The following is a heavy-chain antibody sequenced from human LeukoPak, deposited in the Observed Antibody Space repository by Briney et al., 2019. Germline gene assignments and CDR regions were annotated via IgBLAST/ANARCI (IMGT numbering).Heavy chain of an antibody. V-gene: IGHV4-39*07. Sequence: SETLSLTCTVSGGSISSSSYYWGWIRQPPGKGLERIGGIYYSGSTYYNPSLKSRVTISVDTSKNQFSLKLSSVTAADTAVYYCARDRYSYGIGADYWGQGTLVTVSS. CDR1: GGSISSSSYY. CDR2: IYYSGST. CDR3: ARDRYSYGIGADY. J-gene: IGHJ4*02. D-gene: IGHD5-18*01.